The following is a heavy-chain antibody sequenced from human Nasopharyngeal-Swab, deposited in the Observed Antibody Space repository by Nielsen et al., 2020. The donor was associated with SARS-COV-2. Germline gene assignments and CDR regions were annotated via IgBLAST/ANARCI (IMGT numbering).Heavy chain of an antibody. D-gene: IGHD6-19*01. CDR3: ARGGSSGWYEGLEYFQH. J-gene: IGHJ1*01. CDR2: ISGSGGST. CDR1: GFTFSSYA. Sequence: GGSLRLSCAASGFTFSSYAMSWVRQAPGKGLEWVSAISGSGGSTCYADSVKGRFTISRDNAKNTLYLQMNSLRAEDTAVYYCARGGSSGWYEGLEYFQHWGQGTLVTVSS. V-gene: IGHV3-23*01.